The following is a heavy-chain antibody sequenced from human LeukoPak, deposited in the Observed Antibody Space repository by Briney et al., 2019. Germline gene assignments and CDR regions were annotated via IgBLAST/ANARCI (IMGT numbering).Heavy chain of an antibody. V-gene: IGHV3-21*01. Sequence: GGSLRLSCAASGFTFSSYSMNWVRQAPGKGLEWVSSISSSSSYIYYADSVKGRFTISRDNAKNSLYPQMNSLRAEDTAVYYCATGSGWYGGWFDPWGQGTLVTVSS. J-gene: IGHJ5*02. CDR1: GFTFSSYS. D-gene: IGHD6-19*01. CDR2: ISSSSSYI. CDR3: ATGSGWYGGWFDP.